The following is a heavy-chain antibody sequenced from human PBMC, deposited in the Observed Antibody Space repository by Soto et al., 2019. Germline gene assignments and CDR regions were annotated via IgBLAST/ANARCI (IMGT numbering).Heavy chain of an antibody. Sequence: GGSLRLSCAASGFTFSSYAMHWVRQAPGKGLEWVAVISYDGSNKYYADSVKGRFTISRDNSKNTLYLQMNSLRAEDTAVYYCAREPGYSSSWVSSAFDIWGQGTMVTVSS. D-gene: IGHD6-13*01. V-gene: IGHV3-30-3*01. CDR1: GFTFSSYA. CDR3: AREPGYSSSWVSSAFDI. CDR2: ISYDGSNK. J-gene: IGHJ3*02.